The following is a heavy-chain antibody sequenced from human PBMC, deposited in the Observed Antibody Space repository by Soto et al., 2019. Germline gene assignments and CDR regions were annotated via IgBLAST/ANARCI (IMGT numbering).Heavy chain of an antibody. CDR2: ISYDGSNK. V-gene: IGHV3-30*18. CDR3: AKTVGQWLPYFDY. Sequence: GSLRLSCAASGFTFSSYGMHWVRQAPGKGLEWVAVISYDGSNKYYADSVKGRFTISRDNSKNTLYLQMNSLRAEDTAVYYCAKTVGQWLPYFDYWGQGTLVTVSS. CDR1: GFTFSSYG. D-gene: IGHD6-19*01. J-gene: IGHJ4*02.